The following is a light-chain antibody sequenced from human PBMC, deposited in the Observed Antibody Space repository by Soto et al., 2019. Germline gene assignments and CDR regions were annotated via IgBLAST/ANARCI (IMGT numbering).Light chain of an antibody. J-gene: IGLJ1*01. V-gene: IGLV2-8*01. CDR2: EAN. CDR1: SRDVGATDY. Sequence: QSALTQPPSASGSLGQSVAISCTGTSRDVGATDYVSWYQQHSGKAPKLLLYEANKRPSGVSDRFSGSKSGNTASLTISALQADDETDYYCISHAGTSNVLGTGTQLTVL. CDR3: ISHAGTSNV.